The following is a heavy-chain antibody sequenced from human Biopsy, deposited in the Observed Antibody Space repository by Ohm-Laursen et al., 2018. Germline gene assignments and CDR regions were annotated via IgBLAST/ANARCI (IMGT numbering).Heavy chain of an antibody. J-gene: IGHJ6*02. Sequence: SETLCLTCSVSRDSLPKYYWLWILRPPTRGLERIGHNYYSVQTNYKPSLQSRICISDDTFRNQVSLTLSSVTPADTAVYYRARDSGIPNYGNFKYYHYYGMDVWGQGTKVTVSS. D-gene: IGHD4-11*01. CDR1: RDSLPKYY. V-gene: IGHV4-59*01. CDR3: ARDSGIPNYGNFKYYHYYGMDV. CDR2: NYYSVQT.